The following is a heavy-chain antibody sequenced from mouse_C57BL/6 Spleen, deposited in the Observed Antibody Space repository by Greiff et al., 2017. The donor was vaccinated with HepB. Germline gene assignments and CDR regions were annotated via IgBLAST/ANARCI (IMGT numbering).Heavy chain of an antibody. Sequence: QVQLQQSGAELVKPGASVKISCKASGYAFSSYWMNWVKQRPGKGLEWIGQIYPGDGDTNYNGKFKGKATLTADKSSSTAYMQLSSLTSEDSAVYFCAREEPHCYGSSYYFDDWGQGTTLTVSS. CDR1: GYAFSSYW. V-gene: IGHV1-80*01. CDR2: IYPGDGDT. J-gene: IGHJ2*01. CDR3: AREEPHCYGSSYYFDD. D-gene: IGHD1-1*01.